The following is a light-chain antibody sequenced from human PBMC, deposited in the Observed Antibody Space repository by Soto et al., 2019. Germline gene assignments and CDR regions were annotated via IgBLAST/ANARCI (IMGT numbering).Light chain of an antibody. Sequence: QSVLTQPASVSGSPGRSVTISCTGSSSDIGGFNYVPWYQHLPGRAPKLIIYDVTNRPSGISYRFSASKSGGTASLTISGLQAEDEGYYYCTSYSSSTTHVVFGGGTKLTVL. CDR1: SSDIGGFNY. CDR2: DVT. J-gene: IGLJ2*01. V-gene: IGLV2-14*03. CDR3: TSYSSSTTHVV.